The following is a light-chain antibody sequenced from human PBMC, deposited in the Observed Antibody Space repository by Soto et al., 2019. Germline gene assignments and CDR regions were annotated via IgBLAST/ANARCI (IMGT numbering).Light chain of an antibody. Sequence: QYVLTQPASVSGSPGQSITISCTGTSSDVGSYNLVSWYQQHPGKAPKLMIYEVSKRPSGVSNRFSGSKSGNTASLTISELQAEDEADYYCCSYAGSSTYVFGTG. CDR3: CSYAGSSTYV. CDR2: EVS. V-gene: IGLV2-23*02. J-gene: IGLJ1*01. CDR1: SSDVGSYNL.